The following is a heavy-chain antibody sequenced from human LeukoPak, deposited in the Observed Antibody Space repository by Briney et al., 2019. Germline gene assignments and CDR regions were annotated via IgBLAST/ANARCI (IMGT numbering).Heavy chain of an antibody. CDR2: ISSSSRYI. CDR1: GFTFSSYS. V-gene: IGHV3-21*01. D-gene: IGHD3-10*01. CDR3: ARDRGESLSTHYYYYGMGV. Sequence: PGGSLRLSCAASGFTFSSYSMNWVRQAPGKGLEWVSSISSSSRYIYYADSVKGRFTISRDNSKNTLYLQMNSLRAEDTAVYYCARDRGESLSTHYYYYGMGVWGQGTTVTVSS. J-gene: IGHJ6*02.